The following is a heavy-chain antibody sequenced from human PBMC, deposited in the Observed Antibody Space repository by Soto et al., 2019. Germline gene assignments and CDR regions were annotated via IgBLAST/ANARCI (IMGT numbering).Heavy chain of an antibody. V-gene: IGHV1-46*01. CDR2: INPSGGST. Sequence: SVKVSCKASGYTFTSYYMHWVRQAPVQGPEWMGIINPSGGSTSYAQKFQGRVTMTRDTSTSTVYMELSSLRSEDTAVYYCARGGYYDSSGYDNWFDPWGQGTLVTVSS. D-gene: IGHD3-22*01. CDR1: GYTFTSYY. J-gene: IGHJ5*02. CDR3: ARGGYYDSSGYDNWFDP.